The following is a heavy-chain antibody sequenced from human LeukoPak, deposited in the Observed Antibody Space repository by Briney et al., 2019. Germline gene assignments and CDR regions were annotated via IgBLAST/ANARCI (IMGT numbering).Heavy chain of an antibody. V-gene: IGHV3-21*01. Sequence: GGSLRLSCAASGFTFSNYYMNWVRQAPGKGLEWVSSISTSSSSIYYADSLKGRFTISRDNAKNSLYLQMNSLRAEDTAVYYCARGGSITSIFDYWGQGTLVTVSS. CDR3: ARGGSITSIFDY. D-gene: IGHD3-10*01. J-gene: IGHJ4*02. CDR2: ISTSSSSI. CDR1: GFTFSNYY.